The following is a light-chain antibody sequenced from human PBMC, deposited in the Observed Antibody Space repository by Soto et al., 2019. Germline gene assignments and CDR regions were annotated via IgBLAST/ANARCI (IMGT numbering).Light chain of an antibody. V-gene: IGKV1-5*03. Sequence: DIQMTQSPSTLSASVGDRVTITCRATQSISSWLAWYQQKPGKAPNLLIYKASSLESGVPSRFSASGFGTEFTLTISGLQSEDSAVYFCQQYNNWPFSFGQGTRLEIK. CDR1: QSISSW. CDR2: KAS. J-gene: IGKJ5*01. CDR3: QQYNNWPFS.